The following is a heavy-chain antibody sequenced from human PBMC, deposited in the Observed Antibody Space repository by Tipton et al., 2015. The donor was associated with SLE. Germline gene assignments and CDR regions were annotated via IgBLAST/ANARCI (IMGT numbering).Heavy chain of an antibody. CDR2: IYPKSGAT. V-gene: IGHV1-2*02. D-gene: IGHD1-1*01. CDR3: VTLLQPLHC. CDR1: GYTFTDYY. J-gene: IGHJ4*02. Sequence: QVQLVQSGAEVKNPGASVMLSCRASGYTFTDYYLHCVRQAPGQGLEWMGWIYPKSGATKYSQNFQGRLSMTSDTSISTAYIELSRLRSDDTAVYYCVTLLQPLHCWGQGTLVTVSS.